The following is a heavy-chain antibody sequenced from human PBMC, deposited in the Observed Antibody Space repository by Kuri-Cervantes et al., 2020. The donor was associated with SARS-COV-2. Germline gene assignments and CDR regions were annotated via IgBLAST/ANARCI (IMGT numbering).Heavy chain of an antibody. J-gene: IGHJ4*02. V-gene: IGHV4-31*02. CDR2: IYYSGST. D-gene: IGHD2-2*02. CDR1: GGSISSGGYY. Sequence: SCTVSGGSISSGGYYWSWIRQHPGKGLEWIGYIYYSGSTYYNPSLKSRVTISVDTTKNQFSLKLSSVTAAETAVYYCARESSPELQGYGYCSSTSCYRFDYWGQGTLVTVSS. CDR3: ARESSPELQGYGYCSSTSCYRFDY.